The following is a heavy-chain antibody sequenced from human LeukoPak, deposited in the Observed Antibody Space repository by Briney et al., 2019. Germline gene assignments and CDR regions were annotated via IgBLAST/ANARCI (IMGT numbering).Heavy chain of an antibody. CDR2: IKSKTDGGTT. Sequence: GGSLRLSCAASGFTFTNAWMNWLRQAPGKGLEWVGRIKSKTDGGTTDYAAPVKGRFTISRDDSKNTLYLQMNSLKTEDTAVYYCTTTPTKYYDFWSAYNDYWGQGTLVTVSS. V-gene: IGHV3-15*07. J-gene: IGHJ4*02. D-gene: IGHD3-3*01. CDR1: GFTFTNAW. CDR3: TTTPTKYYDFWSAYNDY.